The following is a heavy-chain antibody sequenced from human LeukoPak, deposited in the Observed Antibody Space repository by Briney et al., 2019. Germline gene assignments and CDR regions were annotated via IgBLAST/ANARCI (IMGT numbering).Heavy chain of an antibody. V-gene: IGHV3-21*01. Sequence: GGSLRLSCAASGFTFSSYSMNWVRQAPGKGLEWVSSISSSSSYIYYADSVKGRFTISRDNAKNSLYLQMNSLRAEDTAVYYCARGQGSTTMIVAHWGQGTLVTVSS. D-gene: IGHD3-22*01. CDR2: ISSSSSYI. CDR1: GFTFSSYS. J-gene: IGHJ4*02. CDR3: ARGQGSTTMIVAH.